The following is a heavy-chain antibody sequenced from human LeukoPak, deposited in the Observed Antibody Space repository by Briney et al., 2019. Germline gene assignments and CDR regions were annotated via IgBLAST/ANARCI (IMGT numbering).Heavy chain of an antibody. V-gene: IGHV3-23*01. D-gene: IGHD6-19*01. Sequence: GGSLRLSCTASGFTFSSYAMTWVRQAPGKGLEWASAISGGNTYYADSVKGRFTISRDNSKNTLYLQMNSLRAEDTALYYCAKDTVSGTPYCFHYWGQGTLVTVSS. CDR3: AKDTVSGTPYCFHY. J-gene: IGHJ4*02. CDR1: GFTFSSYA. CDR2: ISGGNT.